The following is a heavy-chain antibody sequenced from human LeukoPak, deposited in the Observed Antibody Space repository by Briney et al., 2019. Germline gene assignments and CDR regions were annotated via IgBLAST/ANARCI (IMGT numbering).Heavy chain of an antibody. V-gene: IGHV3-74*01. Sequence: GGSLRLSCAASGFTFSSYWMHWVRQAPGKGLVWVSRINSDGSSASYADSVKGRFTISRDNAKNTLYLQMNNLRAEDTAVYYCSSGNSHAFDIWGQGTMVTVSS. J-gene: IGHJ3*02. CDR1: GFTFSSYW. D-gene: IGHD4-23*01. CDR2: INSDGSSA. CDR3: SSGNSHAFDI.